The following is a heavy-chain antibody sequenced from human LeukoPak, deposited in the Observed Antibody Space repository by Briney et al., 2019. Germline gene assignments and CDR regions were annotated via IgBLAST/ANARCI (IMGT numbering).Heavy chain of an antibody. CDR1: GGTFDTYT. CDR3: ARGGLQYYDTSTYFDY. D-gene: IGHD3-22*01. Sequence: SVKVSCKASGGTFDTYTINWVRQAPGQGLEWMGRITPILGTPHFAQKFQGRLTITADKSTSTAYMELSSLTSGDTAVYYCARGGLQYYDTSTYFDYWGQGTLVTVSA. V-gene: IGHV1-69*08. J-gene: IGHJ4*02. CDR2: ITPILGTP.